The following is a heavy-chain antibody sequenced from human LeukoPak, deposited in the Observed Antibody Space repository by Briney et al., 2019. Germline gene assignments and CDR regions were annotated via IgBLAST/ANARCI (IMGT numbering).Heavy chain of an antibody. J-gene: IGHJ4*02. CDR1: GYSFTSYW. CDR3: GKHRRPSDYYDSSGYYIDY. D-gene: IGHD3-22*01. CDR2: IYPGDSDT. Sequence: GESLKISCKGSGYSFTSYWIGWVRQMPGKGLERMGIIYPGDSDTRYSPSFQGQVTISADKSISTAYLQRSRLKASDTAMHYRGKHRRPSDYYDSSGYYIDYWGQGTLVTVS. V-gene: IGHV5-51*01.